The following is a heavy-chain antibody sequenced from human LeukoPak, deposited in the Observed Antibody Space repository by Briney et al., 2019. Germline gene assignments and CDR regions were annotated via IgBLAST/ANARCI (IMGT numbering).Heavy chain of an antibody. V-gene: IGHV3-49*04. CDR1: GFTFRDYA. Sequence: PGRSLRLSCTASGFTFRDYAMSWVRQAPGKGLEWVGFIRSNAYGGTAEYAASVKGRFTISRDDSKSIAFLQLNSLKTEDTAVYYCTRDGAPICGGDCSDYWGRGTLVTVSS. CDR3: TRDGAPICGGDCSDY. J-gene: IGHJ4*02. CDR2: IRSNAYGGTA. D-gene: IGHD2-21*02.